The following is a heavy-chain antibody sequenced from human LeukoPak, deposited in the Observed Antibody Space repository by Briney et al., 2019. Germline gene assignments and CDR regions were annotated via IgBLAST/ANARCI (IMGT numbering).Heavy chain of an antibody. V-gene: IGHV4-34*01. CDR2: INHSGST. Sequence: GSLRLSCAASGFTFSSYSMNWVRQAPGKGLEWIGEINHSGSTNYNPSLKSRVTISVDTSKNQFSLKLSSVTAADTAVYYCARPYYDILTDYGMDVWGQGTTVTVSS. CDR3: ARPYYDILTDYGMDV. J-gene: IGHJ6*02. CDR1: GFTFSSYS. D-gene: IGHD3-9*01.